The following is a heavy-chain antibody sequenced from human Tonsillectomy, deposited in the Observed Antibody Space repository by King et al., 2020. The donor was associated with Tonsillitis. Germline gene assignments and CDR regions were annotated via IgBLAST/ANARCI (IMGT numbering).Heavy chain of an antibody. D-gene: IGHD6-13*01. Sequence: VQLVESGGGVVQSGGSLRLSCAASGFTFSSYGMHWVRQAPGKGLEWVAFIHYDGSNKYYADSVKGRFTISRDNSKNMLYLQMSSLRGEDTALYYCAKDRAAGIFDYWGQGTLVTVSS. J-gene: IGHJ4*02. CDR3: AKDRAAGIFDY. CDR2: IHYDGSNK. V-gene: IGHV3-30*02. CDR1: GFTFSSYG.